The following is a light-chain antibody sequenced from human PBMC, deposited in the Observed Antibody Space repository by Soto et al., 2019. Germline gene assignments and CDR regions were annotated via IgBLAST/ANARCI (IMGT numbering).Light chain of an antibody. Sequence: QSVLTQPPSASGTPGQSVTISCSGSSSNIGSNTVNWYQQLPGTAPKLLIYSNNQRPSGVPDRFSGYKSGTSASLAISGLQYEDEADYYCAAWDDSLNRYVFGNGTKVTV. CDR3: AAWDDSLNRYV. J-gene: IGLJ1*01. CDR2: SNN. CDR1: SSNIGSNT. V-gene: IGLV1-44*01.